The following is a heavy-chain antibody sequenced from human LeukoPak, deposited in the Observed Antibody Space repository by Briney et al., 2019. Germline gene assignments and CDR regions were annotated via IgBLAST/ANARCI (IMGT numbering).Heavy chain of an antibody. V-gene: IGHV3-9*01. D-gene: IGHD6-13*01. J-gene: IGHJ4*02. CDR1: GFTFDDYA. CDR2: ISWNSGSI. CDR3: ARDPNFRIAAAEEH. Sequence: PGGSLRLSCAASGFTFDDYAMYWVRQAPGRGLEWVSGISWNSGSIGYADSVKGRFTISRDNAKNSLYLQMNSLRAEDTAVYYCARDPNFRIAAAEEHWGQGTLVTVSS.